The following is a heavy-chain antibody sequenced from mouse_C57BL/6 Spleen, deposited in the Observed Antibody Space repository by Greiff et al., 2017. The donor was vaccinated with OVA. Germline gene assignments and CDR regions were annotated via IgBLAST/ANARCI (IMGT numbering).Heavy chain of an antibody. CDR3: ARDWDYGSWFDY. J-gene: IGHJ3*01. V-gene: IGHV5-4*01. CDR2: ISDGGSYT. CDR1: GFTFSSYA. Sequence: EVQGVESGGGLVKPGGSLKLSCAASGFTFSSYAMSWVRQTPEKRLEWVATISDGGSYTYYPDNVKGRFTISRDNAKNNLYLQMSHLKSEDTAMYYCARDWDYGSWFDYWGQGTLVTVSA. D-gene: IGHD1-2*01.